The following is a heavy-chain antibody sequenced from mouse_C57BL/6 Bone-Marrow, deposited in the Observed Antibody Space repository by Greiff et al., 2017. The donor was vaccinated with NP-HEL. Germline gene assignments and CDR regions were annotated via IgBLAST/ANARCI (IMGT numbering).Heavy chain of an antibody. Sequence: VQLQQSGAELVRPGSSVKMSCKTSGYTFTSYGINWVKQRPGQGLEWIGYIYIGNGYTEYSEKFKGKATLTSDTSSSTAYMQLSSLTSEDSAIYFCARWCYGSLYYFDYWGQGTTLTVSS. CDR1: GYTFTSYG. D-gene: IGHD1-1*01. V-gene: IGHV1-58*01. J-gene: IGHJ2*01. CDR2: IYIGNGYT. CDR3: ARWCYGSLYYFDY.